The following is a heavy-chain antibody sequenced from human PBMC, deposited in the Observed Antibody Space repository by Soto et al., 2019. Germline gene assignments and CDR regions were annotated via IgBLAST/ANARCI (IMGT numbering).Heavy chain of an antibody. D-gene: IGHD1-7*01. CDR3: AHRRAMGSNWNYGDFDY. Sequence: QITLKESGPTLVKPTQTLTLTCTFSGFSRTTSTVGVGWIRQPPGQALECLALIYWDDDKRYRPSLKSRLTITNDTSKKQVVLTMTDMDPVDTATYYCAHRRAMGSNWNYGDFDYWGQGNVVTVSS. J-gene: IGHJ4*02. CDR2: IYWDDDK. CDR1: GFSRTTSTVG. V-gene: IGHV2-5*02.